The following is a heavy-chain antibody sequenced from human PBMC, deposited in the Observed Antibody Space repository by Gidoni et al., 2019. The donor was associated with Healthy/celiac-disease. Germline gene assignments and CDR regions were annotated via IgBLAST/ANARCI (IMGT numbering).Heavy chain of an antibody. D-gene: IGHD6-19*01. CDR1: GGSSSSSSYY. V-gene: IGHV4-39*01. J-gene: IGHJ5*02. CDR2: IYYSGST. Sequence: QLQLQESGPGLVKPSETLSLTCTVPGGSSSSSSYYWGWIRQPPGKGLERIGSIYYSGSTYYNPSIKSLVTLSVDTSKTQFSRKLSSVTAADTAVYYCARHPYVYSSGWYDWFDPWGQGTLVTVSS. CDR3: ARHPYVYSSGWYDWFDP.